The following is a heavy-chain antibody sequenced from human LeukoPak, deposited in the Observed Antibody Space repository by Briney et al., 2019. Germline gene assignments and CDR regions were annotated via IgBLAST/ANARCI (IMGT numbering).Heavy chain of an antibody. CDR1: GYTFTGCY. D-gene: IGHD6-13*01. Sequence: ASVKVSCKASGYTFTGCYMHWVRQAPGQGLEWMGWINPNSGGTNYAQKFQGWVTMTRDTSISTAYMELSRLRSDDTAVYYCASQTAAFYGMDVWGQGTTVTVSS. J-gene: IGHJ6*02. CDR2: INPNSGGT. CDR3: ASQTAAFYGMDV. V-gene: IGHV1-2*04.